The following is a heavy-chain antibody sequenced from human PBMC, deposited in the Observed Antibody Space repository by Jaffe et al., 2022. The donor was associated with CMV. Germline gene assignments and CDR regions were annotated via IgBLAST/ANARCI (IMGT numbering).Heavy chain of an antibody. J-gene: IGHJ2*01. V-gene: IGHV4-39*01. D-gene: IGHD2-15*01. CDR2: IYYSGST. CDR1: GGSISSSSYY. Sequence: QLQLQESGPGLVKPSETLSLTCTVSGGSISSSSYYWGWIRQPPGKGLEWIGSIYYSGSTYYNPSLKSRVTISVDTSKNQFSLKLSSVTAADTAVYYCARLSLIGLLAGFDLWGRGTLVTVSS. CDR3: ARLSLIGLLAGFDL.